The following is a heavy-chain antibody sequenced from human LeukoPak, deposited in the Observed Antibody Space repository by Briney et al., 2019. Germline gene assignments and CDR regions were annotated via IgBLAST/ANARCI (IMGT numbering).Heavy chain of an antibody. J-gene: IGHJ3*02. D-gene: IGHD2-8*01. CDR2: IYYSGST. CDR3: ARDRMAIDAFDI. Sequence: SETLSLTCTVSGGSLSSYCWSWIRHPPGGGLEWIGYIYYSGSTNYNPSLKSRVTISVDTSKNQFSLKLSSVTAADTAVYYCARDRMAIDAFDIWGQGTMVTVSS. CDR1: GGSLSSYC. V-gene: IGHV4-59*01.